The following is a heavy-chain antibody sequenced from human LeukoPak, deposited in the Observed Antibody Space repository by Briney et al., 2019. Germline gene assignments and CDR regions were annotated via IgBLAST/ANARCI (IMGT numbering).Heavy chain of an antibody. J-gene: IGHJ4*02. CDR2: ISGDGGST. V-gene: IGHV3-43*02. Sequence: GGSLRLSCAAPGFMFHDYAIHWVRRARGKGLEGVSLISGDGGSTFYADSVKGRFTISRDNSKNSLYLQMNSLRSDDTALYYCARESESSGWYDYWGQGTLVTVSS. D-gene: IGHD6-19*01. CDR3: ARESESSGWYDY. CDR1: GFMFHDYA.